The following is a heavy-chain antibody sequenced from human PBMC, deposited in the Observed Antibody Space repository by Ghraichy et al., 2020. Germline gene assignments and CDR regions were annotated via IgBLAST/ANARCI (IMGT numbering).Heavy chain of an antibody. Sequence: GGSLRLSCAASGFTFSSYAMSWVRQAPGKGLEWVSTISGSGGSTYYADSVKGRFTISRDNSKNTLYLQMNSLRADDTAVYYCALTDMVVPPANRDYWGQGTLVTVSS. CDR2: ISGSGGST. V-gene: IGHV3-23*01. D-gene: IGHD2-2*01. CDR1: GFTFSSYA. CDR3: ALTDMVVPPANRDY. J-gene: IGHJ4*02.